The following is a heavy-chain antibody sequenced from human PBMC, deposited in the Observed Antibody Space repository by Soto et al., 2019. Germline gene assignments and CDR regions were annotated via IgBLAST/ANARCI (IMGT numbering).Heavy chain of an antibody. Sequence: GESLKISCKGSGYSFTSYWISWVRQMPGKGLEWMGRIDPSDSYTNYSPSFQGHVTISADKSISTAYLQWSSLKASDTVMYYCARRAGGIDAFDIWGQGTMVTVSS. J-gene: IGHJ3*02. CDR2: IDPSDSYT. V-gene: IGHV5-10-1*01. CDR3: ARRAGGIDAFDI. D-gene: IGHD3-16*01. CDR1: GYSFTSYW.